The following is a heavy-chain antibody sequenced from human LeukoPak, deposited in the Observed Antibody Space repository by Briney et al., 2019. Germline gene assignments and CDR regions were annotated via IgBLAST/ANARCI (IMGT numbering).Heavy chain of an antibody. CDR3: ARGYGDDGIFDY. CDR2: INPNSGGT. CDR1: GGTFSGYA. Sequence: SVKVSCKASGGTFSGYAISWVRQAPGQGLEWMGWINPNSGGTNYAQKFQGRVTMTRDTSISTAYMELSRLRSDDTAVYYCARGYGDDGIFDYWGQGTLVTVSS. J-gene: IGHJ4*02. D-gene: IGHD4-17*01. V-gene: IGHV1-2*02.